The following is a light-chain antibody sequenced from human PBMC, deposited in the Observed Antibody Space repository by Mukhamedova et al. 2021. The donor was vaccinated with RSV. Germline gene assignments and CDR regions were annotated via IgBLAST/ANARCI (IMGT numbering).Light chain of an antibody. CDR3: QQSYSTPFT. CDR1: SY. J-gene: IGKJ3*01. V-gene: IGKV1-39*01. CDR2: GAT. Sequence: SYLNWHQQKSGKAPNLLIYGATSLQSGVSSRFSATESGTDFTLTITNLQPEDFATYFCQQSYSTPFTFGPGTRVDIK.